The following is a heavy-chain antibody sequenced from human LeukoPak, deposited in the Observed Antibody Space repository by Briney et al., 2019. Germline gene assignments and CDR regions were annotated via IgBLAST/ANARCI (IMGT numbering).Heavy chain of an antibody. CDR3: ATCPLRFLECQYGGFDY. D-gene: IGHD3-3*01. Sequence: SETLSLTCAVSGGSISSGGYSWSWIRQPPGKGLEWIGYIYHSGSTYYNPSLKSRVTTSVDRSKNQFSLKLSSVTAADTAVYYCATCPLRFLECQYGGFDYWGQGTLVTVSS. J-gene: IGHJ4*02. CDR1: GGSISSGGYS. CDR2: IYHSGST. V-gene: IGHV4-30-2*01.